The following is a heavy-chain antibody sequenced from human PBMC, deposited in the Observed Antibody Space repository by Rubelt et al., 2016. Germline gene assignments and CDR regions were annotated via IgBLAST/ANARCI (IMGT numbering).Heavy chain of an antibody. CDR3: ARGEIDGDYFDY. CDR2: VNHSGST. D-gene: IGHD2/OR15-2a*01. CDR1: GGSFSGYY. Sequence: QVQLQQWGAGLLKPSETLSLTCAVYGGSFSGYYWSWIRQPPGKGLEWIGEVNHSGSTNYNPSLKCGVTISVGTSRNHCSRKLGSVTAAETAGYYWARGEIDGDYFDYWGQGTLVTVSS. J-gene: IGHJ4*02. V-gene: IGHV4-34*01.